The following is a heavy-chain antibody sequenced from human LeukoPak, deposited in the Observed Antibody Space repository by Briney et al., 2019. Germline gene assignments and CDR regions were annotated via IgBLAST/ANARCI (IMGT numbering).Heavy chain of an antibody. J-gene: IGHJ6*03. V-gene: IGHV1-18*01. Sequence: AASVKVSCKASGYTFTSYGISWVRQAPGQGLEWMGWISAYNGNTNYAQKLQGRVTMTTDTSTSTAYMELRSLRSDDTAVYYCARGQQLVLDYYYYMDVWGKGTMVTISS. D-gene: IGHD6-13*01. CDR2: ISAYNGNT. CDR3: ARGQQLVLDYYYYMDV. CDR1: GYTFTSYG.